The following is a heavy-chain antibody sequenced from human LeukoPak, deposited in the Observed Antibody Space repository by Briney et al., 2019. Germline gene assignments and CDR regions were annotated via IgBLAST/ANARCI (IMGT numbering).Heavy chain of an antibody. CDR2: IYYSGST. CDR1: GASFSGYY. V-gene: IGHV4-59*01. Sequence: SETLSLTCAFYGASFSGYYWSWIRQPPGKGLEWIGYIYYSGSTNYNPSLKSRVTISVDTSKNQFSLKLSSVTAADTAVYYCARESPNDAFDIWGQGTMVTVSS. CDR3: ARESPNDAFDI. J-gene: IGHJ3*02.